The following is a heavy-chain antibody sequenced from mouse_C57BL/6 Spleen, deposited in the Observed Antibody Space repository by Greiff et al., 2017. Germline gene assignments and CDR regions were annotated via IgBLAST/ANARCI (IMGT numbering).Heavy chain of an antibody. V-gene: IGHV1-42*01. CDR2: INPSTGGT. CDR3: SRYGGGVYGSHFDY. D-gene: IGHD1-1*02. CDR1: GYSFTGYY. Sequence: EVQLQQSGPELVKPGASVKISCKASGYSFTGYYMNWVKQSPEKSLEWIGEINPSTGGTTYNQKFKAKTTLTVDKSSSTAYMQLKSLTSEDSAGYYCSRYGGGVYGSHFDYWGQGTTLTVSS. J-gene: IGHJ2*01.